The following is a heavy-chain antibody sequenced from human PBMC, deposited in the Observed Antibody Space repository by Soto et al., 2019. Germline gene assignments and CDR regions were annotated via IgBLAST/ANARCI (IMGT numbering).Heavy chain of an antibody. CDR2: ISYHGSDK. CDR1: GFTFSNYG. V-gene: IGHV3-30*18. J-gene: IGHJ4*02. D-gene: IGHD4-17*01. Sequence: QVQLVESGGGVVQPGRSLRLSCAASGFTFSNYGMHWVRQAPGKGLEWVAVISYHGSDKYYADSVKGRFTISRDNSKNTLYLQMDSLSADDTAVYYCAKDHLTTTVTTVGYWGQGTLVTVSS. CDR3: AKDHLTTTVTTVGY.